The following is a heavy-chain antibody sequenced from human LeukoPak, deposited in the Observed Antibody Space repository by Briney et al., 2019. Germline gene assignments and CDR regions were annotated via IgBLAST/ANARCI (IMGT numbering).Heavy chain of an antibody. CDR2: ISREGSIK. V-gene: IGHV3-30*04. J-gene: IGHJ4*02. D-gene: IGHD3-9*01. CDR3: ARHFTTGSIDH. CDR1: GFILSSYD. Sequence: GGSLRLSCAASGFILSSYDMHWVRQPPGKGLEWLAVISREGSIKYHADSVRGRFTISRDNSHNTLYLQMNSLSAEDTAVYYCARHFTTGSIDHWGQGNLVTVSS.